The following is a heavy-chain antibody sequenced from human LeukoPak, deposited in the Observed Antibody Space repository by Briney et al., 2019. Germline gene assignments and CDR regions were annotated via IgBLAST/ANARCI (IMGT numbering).Heavy chain of an antibody. CDR2: IKQDGSEE. Sequence: GGSLRLSCAASGFTFSTYWMSWVRQAPGKGLEWAANIKQDGSEEYYVDSVKGRFAISRDNAKNSLYLQMNSLRAEDTAMYYCARDSAGNDYWGQGTLVTVSS. CDR3: ARDSAGNDY. D-gene: IGHD6-13*01. CDR1: GFTFSTYW. V-gene: IGHV3-7*01. J-gene: IGHJ4*02.